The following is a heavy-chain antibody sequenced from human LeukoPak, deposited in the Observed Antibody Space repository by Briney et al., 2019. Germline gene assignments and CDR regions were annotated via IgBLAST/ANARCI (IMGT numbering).Heavy chain of an antibody. CDR3: ARDEGIGRGIVVVPAANIDY. CDR1: GYTFTSYG. V-gene: IGHV1-18*04. D-gene: IGHD2-2*01. CDR2: ISAYNGNT. J-gene: IGHJ4*02. Sequence: ASVKVSCKASGYTFTSYGISWVRQAPGQGLEWMGWISAYNGNTNYAQKLQGRVTMTTDTSTSTAYMELRSLRSDDTAVYYCARDEGIGRGIVVVPAANIDYRGQGTLVTVSS.